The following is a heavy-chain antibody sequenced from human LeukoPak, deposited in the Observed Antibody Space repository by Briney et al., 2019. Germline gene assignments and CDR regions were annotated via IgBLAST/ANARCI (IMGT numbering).Heavy chain of an antibody. CDR1: GFTFSDHY. Sequence: GGSLRLSCAASGFTFSDHYMTWIRQTPGKGLEWVSYISISGTTTFYVDSVKGRFTISRDNTKNSLYLQMNSLRAEDTAMYYCARGTMASDFWGQGTLVTVSS. D-gene: IGHD3-10*01. CDR2: ISISGTTT. V-gene: IGHV3-11*01. J-gene: IGHJ4*02. CDR3: ARGTMASDF.